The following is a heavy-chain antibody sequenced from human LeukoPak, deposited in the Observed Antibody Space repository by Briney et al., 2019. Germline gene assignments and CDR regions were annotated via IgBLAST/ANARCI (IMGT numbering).Heavy chain of an antibody. CDR2: IIPIFGTA. CDR1: GGTFSSYA. CDR3: ARDTGAYQLDSSSRTSRRMVHDYYYYYYMDV. J-gene: IGHJ6*03. Sequence: GASVKVSCKASGGTFSSYAISWVRQAPGQGLEWMGGIIPIFGTANYARKFQGRVTITTDESTSTAYMELSSLRSEDTAVYYCARDTGAYQLDSSSRTSRRMVHDYYYYYYMDVWGKGTTVTVSS. V-gene: IGHV1-69*05. D-gene: IGHD2-2*01.